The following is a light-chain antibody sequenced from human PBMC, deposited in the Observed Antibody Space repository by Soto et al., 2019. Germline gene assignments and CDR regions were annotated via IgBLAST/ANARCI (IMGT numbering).Light chain of an antibody. J-gene: IGKJ1*01. Sequence: EIVLTQSPGTLSLSPGDRATLSCRASQSFSSNFLAWYQQKPGQAPRLLIYGASNRATGIPDRFSGSGSGTDFTLTITRLEPEDFAVYYCQQYGDSPQTFGPGTKVDIK. CDR2: GAS. CDR1: QSFSSNF. CDR3: QQYGDSPQT. V-gene: IGKV3-20*01.